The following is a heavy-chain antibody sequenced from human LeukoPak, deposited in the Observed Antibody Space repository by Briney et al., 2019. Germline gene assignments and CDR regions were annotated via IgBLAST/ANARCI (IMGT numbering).Heavy chain of an antibody. CDR3: ARAQMHFDY. J-gene: IGHJ4*02. CDR1: GGSISSSSYY. Sequence: SETLSLTCTVSGGSISSSSYYWGWIRQPPGKGLEWIGSIYYSGSTYYNPSLKSRVTISVDTSKNQFSLKLSSVTAADTAVYYCARAQMHFDYWGQGTLVTVSS. D-gene: IGHD5-24*01. CDR2: IYYSGST. V-gene: IGHV4-39*07.